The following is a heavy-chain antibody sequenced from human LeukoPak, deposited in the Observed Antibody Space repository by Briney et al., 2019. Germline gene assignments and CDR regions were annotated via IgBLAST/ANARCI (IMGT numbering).Heavy chain of an antibody. D-gene: IGHD2-15*01. CDR2: INPNSGGT. Sequence: GASVKVSCKASGYTFTGYYMHWVRQAPGQGLEWMGWINPNSGGTNYAQKFQGRGTMTRDTSISTAYMELSRLRSDDTAVYYCARPVLGDGTVAAQFEHWGQGTLVTVSS. CDR3: ARPVLGDGTVAAQFEH. V-gene: IGHV1-2*02. CDR1: GYTFTGYY. J-gene: IGHJ4*02.